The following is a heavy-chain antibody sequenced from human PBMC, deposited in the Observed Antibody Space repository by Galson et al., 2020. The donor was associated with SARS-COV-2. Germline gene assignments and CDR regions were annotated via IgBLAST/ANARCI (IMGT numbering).Heavy chain of an antibody. V-gene: IGHV4-59*13. Sequence: SETLSLTCSLSGASISGNYWSWIRQPPGRALEWIGRIYNSGTTNYNPSLKRRATISLDMSQRQISLKLSSVTAAGTAVYYCARGYFNILTGFYIDSWGQGTLVTVSS. CDR2: IYNSGTT. D-gene: IGHD3-9*01. CDR3: ARGYFNILTGFYIDS. J-gene: IGHJ5*01. CDR1: GASISGNY.